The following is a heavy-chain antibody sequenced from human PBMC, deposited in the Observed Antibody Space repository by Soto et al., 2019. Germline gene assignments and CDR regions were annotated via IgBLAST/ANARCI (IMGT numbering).Heavy chain of an antibody. CDR3: ARDNRYMGRPGFDP. D-gene: IGHD1-26*01. V-gene: IGHV4-31*03. J-gene: IGHJ5*02. Sequence: SENLSLTCTVSGDSISSGSYYWNWIRQHPGKGLEWIGYMYYSGSTYYNPSLKSRITISRDTSKNQLSLRLSTDSDADTAMYYCARDNRYMGRPGFDPWGQGILVTVSS. CDR1: GDSISSGSYY. CDR2: MYYSGST.